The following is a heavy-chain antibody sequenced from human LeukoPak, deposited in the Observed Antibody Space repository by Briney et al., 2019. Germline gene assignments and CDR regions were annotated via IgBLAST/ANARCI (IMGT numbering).Heavy chain of an antibody. CDR2: IYYSGST. CDR1: GGSLSTYY. V-gene: IGHV4-59*01. Sequence: SETLSLTCTVSGGSLSTYYWSWIRQPPGKGLEWIWYIYYSGSTNYNPSLKRRVTISVDTSKNQFSLKLSSVTAADTAVYYCARTSSSGYYSYFDLWGRGTLVTVSS. J-gene: IGHJ2*01. D-gene: IGHD3-22*01. CDR3: ARTSSSGYYSYFDL.